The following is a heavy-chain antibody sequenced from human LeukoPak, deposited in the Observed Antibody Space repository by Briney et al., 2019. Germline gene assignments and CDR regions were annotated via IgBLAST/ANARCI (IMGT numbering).Heavy chain of an antibody. V-gene: IGHV3-21*01. CDR1: GFTFSSYS. Sequence: PGGSLRLSCAASGFTFSSYSMNWVRQAPGKGLEWVSSISSSSSYIYYADSVKGRFTISRDNAKNSLYLQMNSLRAEDTAVYYCARFAGARPPNSYWGQGTLVTVSS. D-gene: IGHD2-8*01. J-gene: IGHJ4*02. CDR2: ISSSSSYI. CDR3: ARFAGARPPNSY.